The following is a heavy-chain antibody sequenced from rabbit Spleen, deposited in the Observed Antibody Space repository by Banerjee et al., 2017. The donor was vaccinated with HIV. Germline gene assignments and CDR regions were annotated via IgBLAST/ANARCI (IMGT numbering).Heavy chain of an antibody. CDR3: ARDTSSSFSSYGMDL. D-gene: IGHD1-1*01. J-gene: IGHJ6*01. CDR2: IYTAGGST. Sequence: QQQLEESGGGLVQPEGSLTLTCTASGFSFSDIYWISWVRQAPGKGLEWIAYIYTAGGSTYYASWAKGRFTISKTSTTVTLQMTSLTAADTATYFCARDTSSSFSSYGMDLWGPGTLVTVS. V-gene: IGHV1S45*01. CDR1: GFSFSDIYW.